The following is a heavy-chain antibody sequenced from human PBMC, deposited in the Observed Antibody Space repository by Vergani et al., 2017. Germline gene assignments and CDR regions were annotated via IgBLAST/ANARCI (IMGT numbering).Heavy chain of an antibody. D-gene: IGHD3-10*01. CDR2: IYYSGST. CDR1: GASIRSSNYY. CDR3: ARGKRYYYGSGRPYNWFDP. J-gene: IGHJ5*02. V-gene: IGHV4-39*01. Sequence: QLQLQESGPGLVKPSATLSLTCSVSGASIRSSNYYWGWIRQPPGKGLEWIASIYYSGSTYYNPSLKSRVTISVETSKNQFSLKLSSVTAADTAVYYCARGKRYYYGSGRPYNWFDPWGQGTLVTVSS.